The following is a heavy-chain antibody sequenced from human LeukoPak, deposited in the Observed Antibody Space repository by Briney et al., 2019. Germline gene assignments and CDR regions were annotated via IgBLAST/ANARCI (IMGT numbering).Heavy chain of an antibody. CDR2: ISGSGAST. CDR1: GFTFSSYA. Sequence: GGSLRLSCEASGFTFSSYAMSWVRQAPGKGLECVSAISGSGASTYYADSVKGRFTISRDNSKNTLYLQMNSLRAEDTAVYYCAKYNDHVYYYYGMDVWGQGTTVTVSS. V-gene: IGHV3-23*01. J-gene: IGHJ6*02. D-gene: IGHD3-3*01. CDR3: AKYNDHVYYYYGMDV.